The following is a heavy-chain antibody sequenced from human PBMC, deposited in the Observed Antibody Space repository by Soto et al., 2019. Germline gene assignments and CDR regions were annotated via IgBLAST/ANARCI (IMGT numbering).Heavy chain of an antibody. CDR2: VYTSAEGGAT. CDR1: GFSVTNAW. Sequence: EVQLVDSGGGLVKPGGFLRLSCAASGFSVTNAWMNWVRQAPGKGLEWVGRVYTSAEGGATNYAAPVKGRFTISRDDSKNTVYLQMNSLMTEDTAVYYCTTGSVEGFWGQGTTVTVSS. J-gene: IGHJ6*02. V-gene: IGHV3-15*07. D-gene: IGHD2-15*01. CDR3: TTGSVEGF.